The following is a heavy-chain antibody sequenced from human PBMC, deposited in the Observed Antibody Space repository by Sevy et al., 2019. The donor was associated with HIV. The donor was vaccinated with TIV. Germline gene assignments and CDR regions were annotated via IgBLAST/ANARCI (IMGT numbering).Heavy chain of an antibody. CDR3: AKAGSDYVWETYRFFDY. D-gene: IGHD3-16*02. Sequence: GGSLRLSCAASGFSFNIYAMSWVRQGSGKGLEWVAGIGGSGVDTHYADSMKGRFTISRDNSKNTLYLQMSNLRAEDTAVYYCAKAGSDYVWETYRFFDYWGQGTLVTVSS. CDR1: GFSFNIYA. CDR2: IGGSGVDT. V-gene: IGHV3-23*01. J-gene: IGHJ4*02.